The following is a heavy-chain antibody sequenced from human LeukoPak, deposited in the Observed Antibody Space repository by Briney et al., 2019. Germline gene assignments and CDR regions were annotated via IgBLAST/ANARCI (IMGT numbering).Heavy chain of an antibody. Sequence: ASVKVSCKASGYTFTGYYIHWVRQAPGQGLEWMGYINPNTDYTNYAQNFQDRVTMTRDTSISTAFMELSSLRSDDTAVYYAREEANTRIHFDYWGQGTLVTVSS. CDR3: AREEANTRIHFDY. V-gene: IGHV1-2*02. J-gene: IGHJ4*02. CDR2: INPNTDYT. CDR1: GYTFTGYY. D-gene: IGHD3-22*01.